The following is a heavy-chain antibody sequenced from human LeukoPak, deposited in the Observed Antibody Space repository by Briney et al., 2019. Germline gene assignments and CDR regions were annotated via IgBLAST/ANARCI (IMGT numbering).Heavy chain of an antibody. J-gene: IGHJ6*03. CDR2: IYTSGST. D-gene: IGHD2-2*01. CDR3: ARVAGEYCSSTSCYFNYYYYYMDV. V-gene: IGHV4-61*02. CDR1: GGSISSGSYY. Sequence: SETLSLTCTVSGGSISSGSYYWSWIRQPAGKELEWIGRIYTSGSTNYNPSLKSRVTISVDTSKNQFSLKLSSVTAADTAVYYCARVAGEYCSSTSCYFNYYYYYMDVWGKGTTVTVSS.